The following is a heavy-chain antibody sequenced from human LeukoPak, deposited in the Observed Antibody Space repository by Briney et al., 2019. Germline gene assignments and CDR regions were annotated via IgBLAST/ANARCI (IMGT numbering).Heavy chain of an antibody. CDR1: GGSISSSSYY. D-gene: IGHD1-1*01. J-gene: IGHJ3*02. V-gene: IGHV4-39*07. CDR3: ARGNWNDVLFGAFDI. CDR2: IYYSGST. Sequence: PSETLSLTCTVSGGSISSSSYYWGWIRQPPGKGLEWIGSIYYSGSTYYNPSLKSRVTISVDTSKNQFSLKLSSVTAADTAVYYCARGNWNDVLFGAFDIWGQGTMVTVSS.